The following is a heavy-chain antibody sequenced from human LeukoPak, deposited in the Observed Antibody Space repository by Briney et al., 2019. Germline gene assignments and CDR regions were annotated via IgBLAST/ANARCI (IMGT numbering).Heavy chain of an antibody. CDR3: ARNVVPAAIIGLAWFDP. CDR2: IYSGGST. V-gene: IGHV3-53*01. J-gene: IGHJ5*02. D-gene: IGHD2-2*02. Sequence: QPGGSLRLSCAASGFTVSRNYMSWVRQAPGKGLEWVSVIYSGGSTYYADSVKGRFTISRDNSKNTLYLQMNSLRAEDTAVYYCARNVVPAAIIGLAWFDPWGQGTLVTVSS. CDR1: GFTVSRNY.